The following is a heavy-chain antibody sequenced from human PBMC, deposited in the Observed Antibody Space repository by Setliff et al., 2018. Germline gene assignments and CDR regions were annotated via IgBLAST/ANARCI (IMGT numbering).Heavy chain of an antibody. D-gene: IGHD4-4*01. CDR3: ARGDYSNPCDY. CDR2: FNPSGGST. J-gene: IGHJ4*02. V-gene: IGHV1-46*01. Sequence: ASVKVSCKASGYIFTSYYIHWVRQAPGQGLEWMGLFNPSGGSTKYAEKFQGRVTLTRDTSTSTVYLGLSSLRFEDTAIYYCARGDYSNPCDYWGQGTLVTVSS. CDR1: GYIFTSYY.